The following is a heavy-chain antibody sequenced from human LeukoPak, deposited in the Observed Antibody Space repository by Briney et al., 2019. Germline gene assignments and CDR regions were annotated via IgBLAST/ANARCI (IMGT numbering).Heavy chain of an antibody. J-gene: IGHJ4*02. D-gene: IGHD5-24*01. Sequence: PGRSLTLSCAASGFNFDDYAMHWVRQAPGKGLEWVAGINWNSDTRAFADSVKGRFTISRDNAKNSLYLQMNSLRVEDTAVYYCARDGIDGFIDFWGQGTLVTVSS. CDR3: ARDGIDGFIDF. V-gene: IGHV3-9*01. CDR1: GFNFDDYA. CDR2: INWNSDTR.